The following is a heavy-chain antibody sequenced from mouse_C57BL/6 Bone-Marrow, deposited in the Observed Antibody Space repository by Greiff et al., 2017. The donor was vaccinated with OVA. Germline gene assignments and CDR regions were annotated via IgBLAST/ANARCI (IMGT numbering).Heavy chain of an antibody. Sequence: EVMLVESGGGLVKPGGSLKLSCAASGFTFSSYAMSWVRQTPEKRLEWVATISDGGSYTYYPDNVKGRFTISRDNAKNNLYLQMSHLKSEDTAMYYCAREGEYYGIPYYFDYWGQGTTLTVSS. D-gene: IGHD1-1*01. CDR3: AREGEYYGIPYYFDY. V-gene: IGHV5-4*01. CDR1: GFTFSSYA. J-gene: IGHJ2*01. CDR2: ISDGGSYT.